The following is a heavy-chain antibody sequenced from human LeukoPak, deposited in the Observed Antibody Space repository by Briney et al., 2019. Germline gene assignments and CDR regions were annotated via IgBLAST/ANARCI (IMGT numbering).Heavy chain of an antibody. CDR1: GFTFSSYW. V-gene: IGHV3-7*01. Sequence: HPGGSLRLSCAASGFTFSSYWKTWVRQAPGKGLEWVANLNPDGSRKFYVDSVKGRFTISRDNAKNSLYLQMHSLRAEDTALYYCARDAYDDSSESWGQGTLVTVSS. D-gene: IGHD3-3*01. CDR2: LNPDGSRK. CDR3: ARDAYDDSSES. J-gene: IGHJ5*02.